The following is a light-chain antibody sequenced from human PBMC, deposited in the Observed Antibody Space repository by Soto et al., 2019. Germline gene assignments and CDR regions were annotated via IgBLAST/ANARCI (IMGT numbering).Light chain of an antibody. CDR3: QQYGSSTWT. V-gene: IGKV3-20*01. CDR2: GAS. J-gene: IGKJ1*01. CDR1: QSVSSSY. Sequence: EIVLTQSPGTLSLSPGERATLSCRASQSVSSSYLAWYQQKPGQAPRLLIHGASSRATGIPDRVSGSGSGTDFTLTISRLEPEDFAVYYCQQYGSSTWTFGQGNKVEI.